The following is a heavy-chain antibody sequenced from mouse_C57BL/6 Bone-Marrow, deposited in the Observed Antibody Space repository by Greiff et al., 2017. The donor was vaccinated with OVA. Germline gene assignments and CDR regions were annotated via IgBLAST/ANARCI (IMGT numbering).Heavy chain of an antibody. J-gene: IGHJ2*01. CDR1: GFTFSDYY. Sequence: EVMLVESEGGLVQPGSSMKLSCTASGFTFSDYYMAWVRQVPEKGLEWVANINYDGSSTYYLDSLKSRFIISRDNAKNILYLQMSSLKSEDTATYYCARWDYGTLFDYWGQGTTLTVSS. D-gene: IGHD1-1*01. V-gene: IGHV5-16*01. CDR2: INYDGSST. CDR3: ARWDYGTLFDY.